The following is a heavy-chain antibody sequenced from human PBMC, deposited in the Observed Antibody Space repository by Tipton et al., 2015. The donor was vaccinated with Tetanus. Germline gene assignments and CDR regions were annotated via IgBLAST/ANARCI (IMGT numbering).Heavy chain of an antibody. J-gene: IGHJ4*02. V-gene: IGHV3-15*07. D-gene: IGHD1-26*01. CDR2: IKSKTDGGTT. CDR3: TTSGIVGSGSRVDY. Sequence: SLRLSCTTSGLFFHNAWMNWVRQAPGKGLEWVGRIKSKTDGGTTDYAARVKDRFSISRDDSKNTLFLLMNSLKTEDTAMYYCTTSGIVGSGSRVDYWGRGALVTVTS. CDR1: GLFFHNAW.